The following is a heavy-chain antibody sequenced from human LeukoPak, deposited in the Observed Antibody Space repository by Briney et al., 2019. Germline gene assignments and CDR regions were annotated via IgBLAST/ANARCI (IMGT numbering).Heavy chain of an antibody. V-gene: IGHV3-49*04. Sequence: GGSLRLSCTASGFTFGDYSMGWVHQAPGKGLEWVGFIRSKTYGGTTEYAASVKGRFTISRDDSKSIAYLQMNSLKTEDTAVYYCAKRGYSYGYLDYWGQGTLVTVSS. CDR2: IRSKTYGGTT. J-gene: IGHJ4*02. CDR1: GFTFGDYS. CDR3: AKRGYSYGYLDY. D-gene: IGHD5-18*01.